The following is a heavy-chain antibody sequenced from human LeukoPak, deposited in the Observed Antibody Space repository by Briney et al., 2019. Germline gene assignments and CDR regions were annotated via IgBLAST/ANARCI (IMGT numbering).Heavy chain of an antibody. CDR1: AYTFTSYG. V-gene: IGHV1-18*04. J-gene: IGHJ3*02. D-gene: IGHD3-10*01. Sequence: ASVKVSCKASAYTFTSYGISWVRRAPGQGLEWMGWISAYNGNTNFAEKLQGRVTMTTDTPTSTAYMELRSLRFDDTGVYYCARVFRGGAFDIWGQGTMVTVSS. CDR3: ARVFRGGAFDI. CDR2: ISAYNGNT.